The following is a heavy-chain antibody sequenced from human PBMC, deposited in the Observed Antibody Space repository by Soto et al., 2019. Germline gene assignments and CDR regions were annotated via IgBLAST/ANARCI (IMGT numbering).Heavy chain of an antibody. CDR1: GFTFSSYA. CDR3: AKDWDIVVVPAAPPGGSSGWYPSNWFDP. CDR2: ISGSGGST. D-gene: IGHD2-2*01. Sequence: PVGSLRLSCAASGFTFSSYAMSWVRQAPGKGLEWVSAISGSGGSTYYADSVKGRFTISRDNSKNTLYLQMNSLRAEDTAVYYCAKDWDIVVVPAAPPGGSSGWYPSNWFDPWGQGTLVTVSS. J-gene: IGHJ5*02. V-gene: IGHV3-23*01.